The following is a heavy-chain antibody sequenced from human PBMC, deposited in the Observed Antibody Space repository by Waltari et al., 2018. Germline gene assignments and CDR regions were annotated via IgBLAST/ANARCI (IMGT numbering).Heavy chain of an antibody. CDR2: VLSSVQT. Sequence: QLQLQESGPKLVKPSETLSLTCTVSGTSIAAHYFFWAWVRQSPGKGLEWIGSVLSSVQTYYNPSLKDRVTGSLDASKDQFSLKLTSMTAADTAVYFCAKHPNSLYYFDSWGQGTLVAVSS. D-gene: IGHD2-2*02. CDR1: GTSIAAHYFF. J-gene: IGHJ4*02. CDR3: AKHPNSLYYFDS. V-gene: IGHV4-39*01.